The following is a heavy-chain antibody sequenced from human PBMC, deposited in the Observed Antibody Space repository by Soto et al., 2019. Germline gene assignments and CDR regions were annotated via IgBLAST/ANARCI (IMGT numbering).Heavy chain of an antibody. V-gene: IGHV4-30-2*01. Sequence: PSETLSLTCAVSGGSISSGGYSWSWIRQPPGKGLEWIGYIYHSGSTYYNPSLKSRVTISVDRSKNQFSLKLSSVTAADTAVYYCATMNGYSYGQPNWFDPWGQGTLVTVSS. J-gene: IGHJ5*02. CDR1: GGSISSGGYS. CDR3: ATMNGYSYGQPNWFDP. CDR2: IYHSGST. D-gene: IGHD5-18*01.